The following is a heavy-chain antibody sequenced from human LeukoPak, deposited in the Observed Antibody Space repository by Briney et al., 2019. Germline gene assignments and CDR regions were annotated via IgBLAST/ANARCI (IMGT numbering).Heavy chain of an antibody. CDR1: GGTFSSYA. Sequence: EASVKVSCKASGGTFSSYAISWVRQAPGQGLEWMGGIIPIFGTANYAQKFQGRVTITADKSTSTAHMELSSLRSEDTAVYYCARVGVAAAGTWWFDPWGQGTLVTVSS. J-gene: IGHJ5*02. D-gene: IGHD6-13*01. CDR2: IIPIFGTA. V-gene: IGHV1-69*06. CDR3: ARVGVAAAGTWWFDP.